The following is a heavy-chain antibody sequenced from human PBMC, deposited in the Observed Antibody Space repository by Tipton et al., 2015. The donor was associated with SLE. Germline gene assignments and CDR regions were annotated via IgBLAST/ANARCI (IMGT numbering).Heavy chain of an antibody. J-gene: IGHJ4*02. V-gene: IGHV4-59*08. CDR1: GGSISPYY. D-gene: IGHD3-3*01. CDR2: IYHSGGSP. CDR3: ARVRFFDY. Sequence: TLSLTCTVSGGSISPYYWSWIRQPPGKGLEWIGYIYHSGGSPNYNPSLKSRVTISVDTSKNQFSLTLTSVTAADTAVYYCARVRFFDYWGQGALVTVSS.